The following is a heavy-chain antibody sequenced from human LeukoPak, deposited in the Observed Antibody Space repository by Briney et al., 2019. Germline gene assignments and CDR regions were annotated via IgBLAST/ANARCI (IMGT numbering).Heavy chain of an antibody. CDR1: GYTFTGYY. V-gene: IGHV1-2*02. Sequence: APVKVSCKASGYTFTGYYMHWVRQAPGQGLEWMGWINPNSGGTNYAQKFQGRVTMTRDTSISTAYMELSRLRSDDTAVYYCAIIPKITKLRYSDYWGQGTLVTVSS. CDR3: AIIPKITKLRYSDY. D-gene: IGHD3-22*01. J-gene: IGHJ4*02. CDR2: INPNSGGT.